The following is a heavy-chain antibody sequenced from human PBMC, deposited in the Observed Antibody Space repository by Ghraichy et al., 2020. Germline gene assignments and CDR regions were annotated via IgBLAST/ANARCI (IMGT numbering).Heavy chain of an antibody. D-gene: IGHD6-13*01. CDR3: AIAWVEAAAGTYYYYGMDV. V-gene: IGHV1-2*02. CDR1: GYTFTGYY. CDR2: INPNSGGT. Sequence: ASVKVSCKASGYTFTGYYMHWVRQAPGQGLEWMGWINPNSGGTNYAQKFQGRVTMTRDTSISTAYMELSRLRSDDTAVYYCAIAWVEAAAGTYYYYGMDVWGQGTTVTVSS. J-gene: IGHJ6*02.